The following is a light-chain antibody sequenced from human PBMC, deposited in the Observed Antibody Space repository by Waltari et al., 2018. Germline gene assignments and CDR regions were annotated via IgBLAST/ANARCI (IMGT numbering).Light chain of an antibody. Sequence: EIVLTQSPGTLSLSPGERATLSCRASQSVTSSYLAWYQQQPGQAPRLLIYGESSRATGIPDRFSGSGSGTDFTLTISRLEPEDFAVYYCQQYGSSPATFGQGTKLDIK. V-gene: IGKV3-20*01. CDR3: QQYGSSPAT. CDR1: QSVTSSY. CDR2: GES. J-gene: IGKJ2*01.